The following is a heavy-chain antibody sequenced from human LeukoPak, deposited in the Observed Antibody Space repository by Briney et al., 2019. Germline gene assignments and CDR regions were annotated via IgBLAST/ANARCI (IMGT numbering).Heavy chain of an antibody. J-gene: IGHJ4*02. Sequence: GGSLRLSCAASGFTFSSSAMSWVRQAPGKGLEWVSAISNNGGYTYYADSVQGRFTISRDNSKSTLCLQMNSLRAEDTAVYYCAKVWGYSYGDNLDYWGQGTLVTVSS. V-gene: IGHV3-23*01. CDR1: GFTFSSSA. CDR3: AKVWGYSYGDNLDY. D-gene: IGHD5-18*01. CDR2: ISNNGGYT.